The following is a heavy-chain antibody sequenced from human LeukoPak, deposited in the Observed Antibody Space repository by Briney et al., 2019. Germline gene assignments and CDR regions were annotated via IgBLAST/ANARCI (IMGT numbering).Heavy chain of an antibody. CDR3: TELGDYGVG. CDR1: GFTFRNAW. V-gene: IGHV3-15*01. J-gene: IGHJ4*02. CDR2: IRSRTDGGTT. Sequence: GGSLRLSCAASGFTFRNAWLSWVGPAPRKGLDWVGRIRSRTDGGTTEYAAPLKGRFIISRDDSKNTLYLQSNSLKTEDTAVYYSTELGDYGVGWGQGTLVTVSS. D-gene: IGHD4-17*01.